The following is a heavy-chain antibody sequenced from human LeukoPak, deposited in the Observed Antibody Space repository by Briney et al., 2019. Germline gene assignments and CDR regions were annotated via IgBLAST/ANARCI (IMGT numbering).Heavy chain of an antibody. CDR2: TIPILGRA. CDR3: ARDAGSGAAAGPIDY. D-gene: IGHD6-13*01. CDR1: GGTFSSYA. J-gene: IGHJ4*02. Sequence: ASVKVSCKASGGTFSSYAISWVRQAPGQGLEWMGRTIPILGRANYAQKFQGRVTITADKSTSTAYMELSSLRSEDTAVYYCARDAGSGAAAGPIDYWGQGTLVTVSS. V-gene: IGHV1-69*04.